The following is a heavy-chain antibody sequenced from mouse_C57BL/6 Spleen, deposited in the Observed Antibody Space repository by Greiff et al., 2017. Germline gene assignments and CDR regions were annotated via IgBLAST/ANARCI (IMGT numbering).Heavy chain of an antibody. D-gene: IGHD2-4*01. Sequence: QVQLQQSGPELVKPGASVKISCKASGYAFSSSWMNWVKQRPGKGLEWIGRIYPGDGDTNYNGKFKGKATLTADKSSSTAYMQLSTLTSADAAVYFSARPYDYDWEYFDYWGQGTTLTVSS. CDR2: IYPGDGDT. CDR3: ARPYDYDWEYFDY. J-gene: IGHJ2*01. CDR1: GYAFSSSW. V-gene: IGHV1-82*01.